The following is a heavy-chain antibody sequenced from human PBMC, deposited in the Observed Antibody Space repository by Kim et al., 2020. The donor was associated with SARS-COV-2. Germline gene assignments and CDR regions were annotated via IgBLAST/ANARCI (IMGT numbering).Heavy chain of an antibody. Sequence: GGSLRLSCAASGFSFSSYAIHWVRQAPGKGLEWVAGISSDGSNKYYADSVKGRFTISRDNSKNTLYLHMKSLRVEDTAVYYCAALGWEDLRHFQHWGQGTLVTVSS. D-gene: IGHD1-26*01. CDR3: AALGWEDLRHFQH. V-gene: IGHV3-30*04. CDR1: GFSFSSYA. CDR2: ISSDGSNK. J-gene: IGHJ1*01.